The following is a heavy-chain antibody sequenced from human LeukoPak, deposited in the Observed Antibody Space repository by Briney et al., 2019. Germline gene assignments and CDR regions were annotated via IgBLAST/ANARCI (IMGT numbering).Heavy chain of an antibody. V-gene: IGHV3-21*01. J-gene: IGHJ4*02. CDR3: ARRNYGSGSYYTDY. Sequence: PGGSLRLSCAVSGFTFSSYSMNWVRQAPGKGLEWVSTISSSSYYIYYTDSVKGRFTISRDNAQNSLYLQMNSLGAEHTAVYYCARRNYGSGSYYTDYWGQGTLVTVSS. D-gene: IGHD3-10*01. CDR2: ISSSSYYI. CDR1: GFTFSSYS.